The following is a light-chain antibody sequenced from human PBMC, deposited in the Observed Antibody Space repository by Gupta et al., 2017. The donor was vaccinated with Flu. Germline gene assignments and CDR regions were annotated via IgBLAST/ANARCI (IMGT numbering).Light chain of an antibody. CDR1: SSDVGGYNY. CDR3: SSYTSSITPYV. Sequence: QSALTQPASVSGSPGQSITISCTGTSSDVGGYNYVSWYQQHPGKAPKLMIYDVSNRPSGVSNRFSGSKSGNTASLTISGLRAEDEADYYCSSYTSSITPYVFGTGTKVTVL. J-gene: IGLJ1*01. V-gene: IGLV2-14*03. CDR2: DVS.